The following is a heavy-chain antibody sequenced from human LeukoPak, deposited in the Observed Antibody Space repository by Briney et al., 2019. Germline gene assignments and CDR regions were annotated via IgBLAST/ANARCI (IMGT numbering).Heavy chain of an antibody. Sequence: SETLSLTCAVYGGSFSGYYWSWIRQPPGKGLEWIGEINHSGSTNYNPSLKSRVTISVDTSKNQFSLKLSSVTAADTAVYYCAREGSSSWYYFDYWGQGTLVTVSS. D-gene: IGHD6-13*01. CDR3: AREGSSSWYYFDY. CDR2: INHSGST. V-gene: IGHV4-34*01. CDR1: GGSFSGYY. J-gene: IGHJ4*02.